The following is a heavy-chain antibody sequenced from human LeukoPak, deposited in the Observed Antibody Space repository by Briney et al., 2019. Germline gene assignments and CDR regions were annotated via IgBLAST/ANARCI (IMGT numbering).Heavy chain of an antibody. CDR3: AKSGVSGLIDY. V-gene: IGHV4-61*02. J-gene: IGHJ4*02. Sequence: PSETLSLTCTGSGGSISSGSYYWSWIREPAGKGLMWIGRIYTSGSTNYNPSLKSRVTISVDTSKNHISLRLNSLTAADTAMYYCAKSGVSGLIDYSGQGTLVTVSS. CDR1: GGSISSGSYY. CDR2: IYTSGST. D-gene: IGHD1-26*01.